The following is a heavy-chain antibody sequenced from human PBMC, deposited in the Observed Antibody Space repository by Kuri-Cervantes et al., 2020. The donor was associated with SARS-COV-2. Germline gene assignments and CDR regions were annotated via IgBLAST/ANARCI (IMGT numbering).Heavy chain of an antibody. Sequence: GESLKISCVASGFTFSAYTLNWVRQAPGKGLEWVSAISGSGGSTYYADSVKGRFTISRDNSKNTLYLQMNSLRAEDTAVYYCAKDGGTEGFTIFGVVIATYYMDVWGKGTTVTVSS. CDR1: GFTFSAYT. CDR2: ISGSGGST. J-gene: IGHJ6*03. V-gene: IGHV3-23*01. CDR3: AKDGGTEGFTIFGVVIATYYMDV. D-gene: IGHD3-3*01.